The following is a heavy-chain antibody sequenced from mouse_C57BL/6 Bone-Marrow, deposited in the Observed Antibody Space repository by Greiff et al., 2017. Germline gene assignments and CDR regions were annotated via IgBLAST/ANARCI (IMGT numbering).Heavy chain of an antibody. D-gene: IGHD1-1*01. J-gene: IGHJ1*03. CDR2: IYPRDGST. V-gene: IGHV1-85*01. CDR1: GYTFTSYD. Sequence: VQLQQSGPELVKPGASVKLSCKASGYTFTSYDINWVKQRPGQGLEWIGWIYPRDGSTKSNEKFKGKATLTVDTSSSTAYMELHSLTSEDSAVYFCVHYGSSGYFDVWGTGTTVTVSS. CDR3: VHYGSSGYFDV.